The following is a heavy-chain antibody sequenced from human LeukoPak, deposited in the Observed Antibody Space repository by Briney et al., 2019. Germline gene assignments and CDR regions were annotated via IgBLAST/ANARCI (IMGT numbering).Heavy chain of an antibody. Sequence: GGSLRLSCTASGLTFSTYALSWVRQTPGKGLEWLSVISATGSTTYYADSVKGRFTISRDNAKNSLYLQMNSLRAEDTAVYYCARGEPNTVTILYWGQGTLVTVSS. CDR2: ISATGSTT. J-gene: IGHJ4*02. CDR1: GLTFSTYA. V-gene: IGHV3-23*01. CDR3: ARGEPNTVTILY. D-gene: IGHD4-17*01.